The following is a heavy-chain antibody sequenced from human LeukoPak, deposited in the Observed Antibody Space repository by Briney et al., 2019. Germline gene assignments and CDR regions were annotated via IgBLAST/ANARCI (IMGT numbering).Heavy chain of an antibody. J-gene: IGHJ4*02. CDR3: SRSQFDY. CDR2: ISGDGTIK. CDR1: GFPFSSYW. V-gene: IGHV3-74*03. Sequence: PGGSLRLSCEPSGFPFSSYWMLWVRQAPGKGLVWVSRISGDGTIKTYADFARGRFTISRDNTKNILYLQMNSLRVEDTAIYFCSRSQFDYWGQGVLVTVSS.